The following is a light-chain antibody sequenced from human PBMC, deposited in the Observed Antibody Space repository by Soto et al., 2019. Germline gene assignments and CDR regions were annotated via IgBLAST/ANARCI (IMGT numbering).Light chain of an antibody. Sequence: QMTQSPSSLSASVGEKIIITCRASRDVGSDVSWYQQKPGQAPKLLIYAASNLYTGVPSRFSGSRSGTEFTLTTSSLQPEDFASYYCLQDYGDSWTLGQGTKVDIK. CDR2: AAS. V-gene: IGKV1-6*01. CDR3: LQDYGDSWT. CDR1: RDVGSD. J-gene: IGKJ1*01.